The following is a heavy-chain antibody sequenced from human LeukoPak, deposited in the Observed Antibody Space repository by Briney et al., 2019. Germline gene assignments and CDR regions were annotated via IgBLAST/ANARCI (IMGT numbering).Heavy chain of an antibody. Sequence: GGSLRLSCAASGFTFSNYHMSWVRLAPGKGLEWVAYISTTGRTIYHADSVKGRFAVSRDNADQSVYLQMNSLRVDDSAMYYCARDPLKGRGWNWYFDHWGRGTLVTVSS. J-gene: IGHJ2*01. V-gene: IGHV3-11*01. CDR1: GFTFSNYH. CDR2: ISTTGRTI. CDR3: ARDPLKGRGWNWYFDH. D-gene: IGHD6-19*01.